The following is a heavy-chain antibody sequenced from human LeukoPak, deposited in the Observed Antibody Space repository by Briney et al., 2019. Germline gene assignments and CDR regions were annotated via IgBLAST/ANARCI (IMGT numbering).Heavy chain of an antibody. Sequence: ASVKVSCKASGGTFSSYAISWVRQAPGQGLEWMGGIIPIFGTANYAQKFQGRVTITTDESTSTAYMELSSLRSEDTAVYYCARGRGYDQVFYYYYMDVWGKGTTVTVSS. CDR2: IIPIFGTA. V-gene: IGHV1-69*05. J-gene: IGHJ6*03. D-gene: IGHD5-12*01. CDR1: GGTFSSYA. CDR3: ARGRGYDQVFYYYYMDV.